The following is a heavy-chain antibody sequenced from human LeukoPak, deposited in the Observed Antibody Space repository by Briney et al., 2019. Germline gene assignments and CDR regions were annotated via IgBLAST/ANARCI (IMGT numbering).Heavy chain of an antibody. CDR3: ARGLWPLDYYYYYYMDV. V-gene: IGHV1-2*06. D-gene: IGHD2/OR15-2a*01. CDR1: GDTFTGYY. J-gene: IGHJ6*03. Sequence: GASVKVSCKASGDTFTGYYMHWVRQAPGQGLEWIGRINPNSGGTNYAQKFQGRVTMTRDTSISTAYMELSRLRSDDTAVYYCARGLWPLDYYYYYYMDVWGKGTTVTVSS. CDR2: INPNSGGT.